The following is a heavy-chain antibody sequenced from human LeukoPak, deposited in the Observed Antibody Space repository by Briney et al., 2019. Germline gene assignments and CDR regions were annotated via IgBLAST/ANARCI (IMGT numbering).Heavy chain of an antibody. CDR1: GFTFSSYS. V-gene: IGHV3-7*01. D-gene: IGHD6-19*01. CDR3: ARGSGSGWYWDY. J-gene: IGHJ4*02. CDR2: IKQDGSEK. Sequence: PGGSLRLSCAASGFTFSSYSMNWVRQGPGKGLEWVANIKQDGSEKYYVDSVKGRFTISRDNAKNSLYLQMNSLRAEDTAVYYCARGSGSGWYWDYWGQGTLVTVSS.